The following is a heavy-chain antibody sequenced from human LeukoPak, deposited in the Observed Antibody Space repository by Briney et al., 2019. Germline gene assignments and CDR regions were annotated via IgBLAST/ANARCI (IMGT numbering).Heavy chain of an antibody. V-gene: IGHV3-53*01. CDR1: GFTVSSNY. D-gene: IGHD3-10*01. Sequence: PGGSLRLSCAASGFTVSSNYMSWVRQAPGKGLEWVSVIYSGGSTYYDDSVKGRFTISRDNSKNTLYLQMNSLRAEDTAVYYCATEGGSGSDYWGKNFDYWGQGTLVTVSS. J-gene: IGHJ4*02. CDR3: ATEGGSGSDYWGKNFDY. CDR2: IYSGGST.